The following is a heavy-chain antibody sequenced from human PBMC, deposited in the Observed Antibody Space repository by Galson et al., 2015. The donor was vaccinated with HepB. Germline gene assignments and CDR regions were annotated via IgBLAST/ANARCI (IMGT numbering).Heavy chain of an antibody. CDR1: GYTFTSYY. V-gene: IGHV1-46*01. CDR3: ARGGEGVPAAIGFYFDY. Sequence: VKVSCKASGYTFTSYYMHWVRQAPGQGLEWMGIINLSGGSTSYAQKFQGRVTMTRDTSTSTVYMELSSLRSEDTAVYYCARGGEGVPAAIGFYFDYWGQGTLVTVSS. J-gene: IGHJ4*02. D-gene: IGHD2-2*02. CDR2: INLSGGST.